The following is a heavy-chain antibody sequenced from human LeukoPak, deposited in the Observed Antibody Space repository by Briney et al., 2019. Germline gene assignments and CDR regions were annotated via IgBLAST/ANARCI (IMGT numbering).Heavy chain of an antibody. CDR2: INHSGST. CDR1: GGSFSGYY. CDR3: ARGGYDFWSGYYLPTYGMDV. V-gene: IGHV4-34*01. D-gene: IGHD3-3*01. J-gene: IGHJ6*02. Sequence: MASETLSLTCAVYGGSFSGYYWSWIRQPPGKGLEWIGEINHSGSTNYNPSLKSRVTVSVDTSKNQFSLKLSSVTAADTAVYYCARGGYDFWSGYYLPTYGMDVWGQGTTVTVSS.